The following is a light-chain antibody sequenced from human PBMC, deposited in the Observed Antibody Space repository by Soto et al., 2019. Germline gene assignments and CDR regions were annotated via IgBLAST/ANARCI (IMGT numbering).Light chain of an antibody. J-gene: IGLJ1*01. CDR1: SSNIGSNT. CDR2: TNN. CDR3: AAWDDRLNGYV. V-gene: IGLV1-44*01. Sequence: QSVLTQPPSASGTPGQRGTISCSGSSSNIGSNTVNWYQQLPGTAPKLLIYTNNQRPSGVPDRFSGSKSGTSASLAISGLQSEDEADYYCAAWDDRLNGYVFGTGTTLTVL.